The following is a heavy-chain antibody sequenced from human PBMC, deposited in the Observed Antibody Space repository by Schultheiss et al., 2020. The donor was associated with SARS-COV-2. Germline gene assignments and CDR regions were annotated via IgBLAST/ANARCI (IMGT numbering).Heavy chain of an antibody. V-gene: IGHV4-34*01. CDR1: GGSFSGYY. CDR3: ARGMDGDANDY. Sequence: SETLSLTCAVYGGSFSGYYWSWIRQSPGKGLEWIGEINHSGSTNYNPSLKSRVTISVDTSKNQFSLKLSSVTAADTAVYYCARGMDGDANDYWGQGTLVTVSS. J-gene: IGHJ4*02. CDR2: INHSGST. D-gene: IGHD4-17*01.